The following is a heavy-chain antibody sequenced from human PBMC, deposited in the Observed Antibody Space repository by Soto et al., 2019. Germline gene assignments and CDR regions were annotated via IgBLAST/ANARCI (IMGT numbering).Heavy chain of an antibody. J-gene: IGHJ4*02. V-gene: IGHV4-39*01. D-gene: IGHD3-22*01. CDR3: ARRPSYYYDSSGYYYTLAYFDY. Sequence: SETLSLTCTVSGGSISSSSYYWGWIRQPPGKGLEWIGSIYYSGSTYYNPSLKSRVTISVDTSKNQFSLKLSSVTAADTAVYYCARRPSYYYDSSGYYYTLAYFDYWGQGTLVTVSS. CDR1: GGSISSSSYY. CDR2: IYYSGST.